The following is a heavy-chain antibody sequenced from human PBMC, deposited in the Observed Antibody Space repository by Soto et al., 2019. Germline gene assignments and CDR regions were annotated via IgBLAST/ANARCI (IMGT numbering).Heavy chain of an antibody. J-gene: IGHJ2*01. CDR1: GGTFSNYP. Sequence: QVQLVQSGAEVKKPGSSVKVSCKASGGTFSNYPISWVRQAPGQGLEWMGGIIPIFGTVNYAQKFQGRVMITADEYTSTAYMELSSLRSEDTAVYYCARGNHRWLQLWYFDLWGRGTLVTVSS. D-gene: IGHD5-12*01. V-gene: IGHV1-69*12. CDR2: IIPIFGTV. CDR3: ARGNHRWLQLWYFDL.